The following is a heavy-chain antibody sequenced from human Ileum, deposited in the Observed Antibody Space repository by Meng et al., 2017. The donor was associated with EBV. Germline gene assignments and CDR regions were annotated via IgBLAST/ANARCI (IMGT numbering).Heavy chain of an antibody. Sequence: QVQLVQSGAEVKKXXASVKVSCKASGYTFTSYDINWVRQGTGQGLEWMGWMNPNRGTTGYAQKFQGRVTMTRNISKSTAYMDLSSLRSEDTAVYYCATGVADFEYWGQGTLVTVSS. CDR1: GYTFTSYD. CDR3: ATGVADFEY. J-gene: IGHJ4*02. CDR2: MNPNRGTT. V-gene: IGHV1-8*01. D-gene: IGHD6-19*01.